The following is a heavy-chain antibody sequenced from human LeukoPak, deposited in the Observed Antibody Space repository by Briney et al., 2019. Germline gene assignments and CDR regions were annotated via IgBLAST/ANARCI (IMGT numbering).Heavy chain of an antibody. J-gene: IGHJ3*02. Sequence: GGSLRLSCAASGFTFSSYAMSWVRQAPGKGLEWVSAISGSGGSTYYADSVKGRFTTSRDNSKNTLYLQMNSLRAEDTAVYYCAKDQGYHYDSIKPGCAFDIWGQGTMVTVSS. V-gene: IGHV3-23*01. CDR1: GFTFSSYA. CDR3: AKDQGYHYDSIKPGCAFDI. CDR2: ISGSGGST. D-gene: IGHD3-22*01.